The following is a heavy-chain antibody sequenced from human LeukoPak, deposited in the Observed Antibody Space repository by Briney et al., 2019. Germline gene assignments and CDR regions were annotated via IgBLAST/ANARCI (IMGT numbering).Heavy chain of an antibody. CDR3: AISSYYGSGWFDP. D-gene: IGHD3-10*01. Sequence: GGSLRLSCAASGFTVSSNYMSWVRQAPGKGLEWVSVIYSGGSTYYADSVKGRFTISRDNSKNTLYLQMNSLRAEDTAVYYCAISSYYGSGWFDPWGQGTLVTVSS. CDR2: IYSGGST. J-gene: IGHJ5*02. V-gene: IGHV3-66*01. CDR1: GFTVSSNY.